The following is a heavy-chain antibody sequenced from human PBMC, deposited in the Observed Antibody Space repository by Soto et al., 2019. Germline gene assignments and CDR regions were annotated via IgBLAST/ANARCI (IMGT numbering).Heavy chain of an antibody. Sequence: QVQLVQSGAEVKKPGASVKVSCKASGYTFTSYGISWVRQAPGQGLEGMGWISPYNGNTNYAQKLQGRVTMTTDTYKRTAYMELRSLRSDDTAVYYCERGELDYDILAGHYSAAFDIWGQGTMVTVSS. V-gene: IGHV1-18*01. D-gene: IGHD3-9*01. CDR2: ISPYNGNT. CDR3: ERGELDYDILAGHYSAAFDI. J-gene: IGHJ3*02. CDR1: GYTFTSYG.